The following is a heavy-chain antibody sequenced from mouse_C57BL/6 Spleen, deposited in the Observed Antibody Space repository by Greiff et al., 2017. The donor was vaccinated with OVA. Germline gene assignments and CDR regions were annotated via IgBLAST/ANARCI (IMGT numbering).Heavy chain of an antibody. J-gene: IGHJ3*01. CDR1: GYTFTSYW. V-gene: IGHV1-72*01. CDR2: IDPNSGGT. CDR3: ARYYGSSEDGFAY. Sequence: QVQLQQPGAELVKPGASVKLSCKASGYTFTSYWMHWVKQRPGRGLEWIGRIDPNSGGTKYNEKFKSKATLTVDKPSSTAYMQLSSLTSEDSAVYECARYYGSSEDGFAYWGQGTLVTVSA. D-gene: IGHD1-1*01.